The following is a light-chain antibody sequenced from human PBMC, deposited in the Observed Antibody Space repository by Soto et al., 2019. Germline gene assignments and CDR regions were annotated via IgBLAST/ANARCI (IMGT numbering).Light chain of an antibody. CDR2: GAS. J-gene: IGKJ1*01. V-gene: IGKV3-20*01. Sequence: EIVMTQSPATLSLSPGETATLSCRASQSVHSNLAWFQQHPGQAPRLLIYGASSRAAGIPDRFSGSGSGTDFTLTISRLEPEDLAVYYCQQYGSSPETFGQGTKVDIK. CDR3: QQYGSSPET. CDR1: QSVHSN.